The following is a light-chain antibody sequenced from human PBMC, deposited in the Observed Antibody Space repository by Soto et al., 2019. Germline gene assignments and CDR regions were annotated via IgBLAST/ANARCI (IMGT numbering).Light chain of an antibody. CDR3: QQRSNWPT. V-gene: IGKV3-11*01. Sequence: EVVLTQSPATLSLSPGDRATLSCRASQSVSSHFAWYQQKSGQAPRLLIYDASKRATGIPARFSGSGSGTDFTLTISSLEPEDFAVYYCQQRSNWPTLGQGTKVDIK. J-gene: IGKJ1*01. CDR1: QSVSSH. CDR2: DAS.